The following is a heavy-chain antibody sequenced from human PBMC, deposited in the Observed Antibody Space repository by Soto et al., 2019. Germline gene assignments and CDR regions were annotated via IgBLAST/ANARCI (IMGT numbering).Heavy chain of an antibody. CDR3: ARGYPRSILSTSLTTSYWFDS. CDR1: GESLRGYY. J-gene: IGHJ5*01. D-gene: IGHD2-21*01. V-gene: IGHV4-34*04. CDR2: INHRGTT. Sequence: QVQLQQWGTGLLKPSETLSLHCAVYGESLRGYYWSWIRQTPAMGLEWIGEINHRGTTNHDSSLTSRAIISIDTSKNQASLRLNYVTAADTAVYYCARGYPRSILSTSLTTSYWFDSWGQGTLVTVSS.